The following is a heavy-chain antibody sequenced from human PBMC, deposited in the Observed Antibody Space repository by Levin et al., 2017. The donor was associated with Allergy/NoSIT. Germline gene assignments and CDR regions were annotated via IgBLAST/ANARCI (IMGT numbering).Heavy chain of an antibody. Sequence: GGSLRLSCAASGFTVSSNYMSWVRQAPGKGLEWVSVIYSGGSTYYADSVKGRFTISRDNSKNTLYLQMNSLRAEDTAVYYCARVGLYDSSGSYAPYYFDYWGQGTLVTVSS. D-gene: IGHD3-22*01. J-gene: IGHJ4*02. CDR2: IYSGGST. V-gene: IGHV3-66*01. CDR1: GFTVSSNY. CDR3: ARVGLYDSSGSYAPYYFDY.